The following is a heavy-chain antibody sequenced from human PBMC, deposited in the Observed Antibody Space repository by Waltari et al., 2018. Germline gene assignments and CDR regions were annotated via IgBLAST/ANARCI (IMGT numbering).Heavy chain of an antibody. CDR1: GGSFSGYY. Sequence: QVQLQQWGAGLLKPSETLSLTCAVYGGSFSGYYWSWIRQPPGKGLEWIGEINHSGSTNYSPSLKSRVTISVDTSKNQFSLKLSSVTAADTAVYYCARGGVGATDYFDYWGQGTLVTVSS. D-gene: IGHD1-26*01. V-gene: IGHV4-34*01. J-gene: IGHJ4*02. CDR2: INHSGST. CDR3: ARGGVGATDYFDY.